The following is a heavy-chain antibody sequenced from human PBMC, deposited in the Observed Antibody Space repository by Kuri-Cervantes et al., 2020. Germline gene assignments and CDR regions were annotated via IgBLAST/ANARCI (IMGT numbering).Heavy chain of an antibody. CDR3: ARDHKWAFDY. V-gene: IGHV3-30-3*01. CDR1: GFTFSSYA. CDR2: ISYDGSNK. D-gene: IGHD1-26*01. J-gene: IGHJ4*02. Sequence: GESLRLSCADSGFTFSSYAMHWVRQASGKGLEWVAVISYDGSNKYYAASVKGRFTISRDDAKNSLDLQMSSLTDEDTAVYYCARDHKWAFDYWGQGILVTVSS.